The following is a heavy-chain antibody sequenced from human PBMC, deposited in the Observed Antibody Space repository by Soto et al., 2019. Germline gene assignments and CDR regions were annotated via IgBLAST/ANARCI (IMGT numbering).Heavy chain of an antibody. CDR1: GGCFSVYY. CDR3: ASEQLVSFLTVRYYGMDV. J-gene: IGHJ6*02. CDR2: MKQSGST. Sequence: SETRSLTGAVYGGCFSVYYWSWIRQPPGKGRDRMAEMKQSGSTDYNPSRKSRVTISVDPSTNQLSLKLSSVTAADTAVYYCASEQLVSFLTVRYYGMDVWDQGTTVTVSS. V-gene: IGHV4-34*01. D-gene: IGHD6-6*01.